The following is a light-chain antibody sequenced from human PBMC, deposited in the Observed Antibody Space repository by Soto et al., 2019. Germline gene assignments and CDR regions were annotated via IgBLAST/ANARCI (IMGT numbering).Light chain of an antibody. V-gene: IGLV2-14*03. CDR1: SSDVGGYNY. J-gene: IGLJ1*01. Sequence: QSVLTQPASVSGSPGQSLTISCTGTSSDVGGYNYVSWYQQHPGKAPKLLIYEVTNRPSGVSDRFSASKSGNTASLTISGLQAEDEADYYCSSYTSSSTLYAFGTGTKVTVL. CDR2: EVT. CDR3: SSYTSSSTLYA.